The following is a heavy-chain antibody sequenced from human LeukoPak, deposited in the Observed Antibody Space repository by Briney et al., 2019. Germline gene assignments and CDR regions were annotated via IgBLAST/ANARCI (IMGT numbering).Heavy chain of an antibody. CDR2: IHPSGST. D-gene: IGHD1-26*01. Sequence: PAETQSLTCGVSGVSISSSNGWSWVRQRPGKGVEWIGEIHPSGSTNYNPSHKSRVTISIDKSKNQFSLKLSSVTAADTAVYYCAREVGPMYVWGQGTTVTVSS. V-gene: IGHV4-4*02. J-gene: IGHJ6*02. CDR1: GVSISSSNG. CDR3: AREVGPMYV.